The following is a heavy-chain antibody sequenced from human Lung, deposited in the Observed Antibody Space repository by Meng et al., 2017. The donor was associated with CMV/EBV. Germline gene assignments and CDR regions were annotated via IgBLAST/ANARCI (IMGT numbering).Heavy chain of an antibody. CDR2: ISSSGSTI. CDR1: GFTFSSYE. Sequence: GESLKISCAASGFTFSSYEMNWVRQAPGKGLEWVSYISSSGSTIYYADSVKGRFTISRDNAKNSLYLQMNSLRAEDTAVYYCARNGQYYDFWSGYYKISHYYYYYGMDVWGQGTXVTVSS. V-gene: IGHV3-48*03. CDR3: ARNGQYYDFWSGYYKISHYYYYYGMDV. D-gene: IGHD3-3*01. J-gene: IGHJ6*02.